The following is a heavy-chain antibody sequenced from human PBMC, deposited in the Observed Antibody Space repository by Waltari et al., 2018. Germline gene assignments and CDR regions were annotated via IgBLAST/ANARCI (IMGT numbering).Heavy chain of an antibody. D-gene: IGHD3-16*01. CDR3: ARVLGDY. J-gene: IGHJ4*02. V-gene: IGHV4-34*01. CDR1: GGSVSGYY. Sequence: QVQLQQWGAGLLKPSETLSLTCAVYGGSVSGYYWSWIRQPPGKGLEWIGEINHSGSTNYNPSLKSRVTISVDTSKNQFSLKLSSVTAADTAVYYCARVLGDYWGQGTLVTVSS. CDR2: INHSGST.